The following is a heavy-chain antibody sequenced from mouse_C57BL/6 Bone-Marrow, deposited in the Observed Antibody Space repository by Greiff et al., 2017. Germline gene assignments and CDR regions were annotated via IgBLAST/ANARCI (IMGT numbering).Heavy chain of an antibody. D-gene: IGHD4-1*02. Sequence: VQLQQPGAELVMPGASVKLSCTASGYTFTSYWMHWVKQRPGQGLEWIGEIDPSDSYTNYNQKFKGKSTLTVDKTSSTASIQLSSLTSEDSAVYYCAREGATGTDYWDQGTTLTVSS. CDR2: IDPSDSYT. J-gene: IGHJ2*01. CDR3: AREGATGTDY. V-gene: IGHV1-69*01. CDR1: GYTFTSYW.